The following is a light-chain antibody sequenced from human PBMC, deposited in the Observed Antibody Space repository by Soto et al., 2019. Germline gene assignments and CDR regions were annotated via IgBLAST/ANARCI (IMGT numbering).Light chain of an antibody. Sequence: ETVMTQSPATLSVSPGERATLSCRASQSVSSNLAWYQQKPGQPPRLLIYDISTRATGIPTRFSGSGSGTEFTLTISSLPSEDFAVYYCQQYNSWPLTFGGGTKVDIK. V-gene: IGKV3D-15*01. CDR1: QSVSSN. J-gene: IGKJ4*01. CDR3: QQYNSWPLT. CDR2: DIS.